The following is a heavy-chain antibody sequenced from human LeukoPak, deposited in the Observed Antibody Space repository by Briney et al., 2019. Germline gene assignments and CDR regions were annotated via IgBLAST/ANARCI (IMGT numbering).Heavy chain of an antibody. V-gene: IGHV4-4*07. D-gene: IGHD2-15*01. J-gene: IGHJ4*02. CDR3: ARDWYYCSGGSCYSSFDY. CDR2: IFTSGDT. CDR1: GASISTSY. Sequence: SETLSLTCTVSGASISTSYWSWIRKPAGKGLEWIGRIFTSGDTNYNPSLKSRVTMSVDTSKHQFSLKLSSVTAADTAVYYCARDWYYCSGGSCYSSFDYWGQRSLVTVSS.